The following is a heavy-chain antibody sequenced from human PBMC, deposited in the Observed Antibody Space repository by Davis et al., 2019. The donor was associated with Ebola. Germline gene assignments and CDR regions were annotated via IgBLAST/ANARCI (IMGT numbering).Heavy chain of an antibody. CDR1: GYNFNNYW. CDR3: ARSGDYWRDYYFDY. Sequence: GESLKISCKASGYNFNNYWSAWVRQMPGKGLEWMGIIYPGDSDTRYSPSFQGQVTISADKSISTAYLQWSSLKASDTAMYYCARSGDYWRDYYFDYWGQGTLVTVSS. D-gene: IGHD2/OR15-2a*01. CDR2: IYPGDSDT. J-gene: IGHJ4*02. V-gene: IGHV5-51*01.